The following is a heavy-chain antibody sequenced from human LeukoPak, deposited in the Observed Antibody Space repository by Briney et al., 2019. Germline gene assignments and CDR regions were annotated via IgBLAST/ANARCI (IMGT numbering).Heavy chain of an antibody. CDR1: GFTFSSYA. D-gene: IGHD1-20*01. CDR3: AKEPPRRYNWNVFYDDY. Sequence: GGSLRLSCAASGFTFSSYAMSWVRQAPGKGLEWVSAICGSGGSTYYADSVKGRFTISRDNSKNTLYLQMNSLRAEDTAVYYCAKEPPRRYNWNVFYDDYWGQGTLVTVSS. J-gene: IGHJ4*02. V-gene: IGHV3-23*01. CDR2: ICGSGGST.